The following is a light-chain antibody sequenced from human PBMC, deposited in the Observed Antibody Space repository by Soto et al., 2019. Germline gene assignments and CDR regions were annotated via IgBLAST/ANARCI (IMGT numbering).Light chain of an antibody. CDR1: ETISNY. J-gene: IGKJ5*01. Sequence: DIQMTQSPSSLSASVGDRVTITCRASETISNYLNWYQKKPGKAPQLLIYGASTLQRGVPSRFSGSGSGTDFTLTIGSLQPEDSETYYCQQSYSPPPITFGQGTRLE. CDR3: QQSYSPPPIT. V-gene: IGKV1-39*01. CDR2: GAS.